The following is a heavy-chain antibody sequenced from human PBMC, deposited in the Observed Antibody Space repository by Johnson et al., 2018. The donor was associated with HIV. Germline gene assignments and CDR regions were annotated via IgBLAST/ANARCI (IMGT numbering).Heavy chain of an antibody. V-gene: IGHV3-20*04. D-gene: IGHD5-18*01. CDR2: LTWHGGST. Sequence: VQLVESGGGLVQPGRSLRLSCAASGFTFADSAMHCVRQAPGKGLEWVSGLTWHGGSTGYADSVKGRFTISRDNAKNSLYLQMNSLRAEDTALYYCASLRNWAMFRAFDIWGQGTMVTVSS. J-gene: IGHJ3*02. CDR3: ASLRNWAMFRAFDI. CDR1: GFTFADSA.